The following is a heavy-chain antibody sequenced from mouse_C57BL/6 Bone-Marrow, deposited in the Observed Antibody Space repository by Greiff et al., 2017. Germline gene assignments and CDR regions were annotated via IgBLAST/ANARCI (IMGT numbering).Heavy chain of an antibody. D-gene: IGHD4-1*01. V-gene: IGHV7-3*01. Sequence: EVKLMESGGGLVQPGGSLSLSCAASGFTFTDYYMSWVRQPPGKALEWLGLIRNKANGYTTEYSASVKGQFTISRDNSQSVLYLQMNALSAEDRAAYYCARYPRPLGGMDYWGQGTSVTVSS. CDR3: ARYPRPLGGMDY. CDR2: IRNKANGYTT. J-gene: IGHJ4*01. CDR1: GFTFTDYY.